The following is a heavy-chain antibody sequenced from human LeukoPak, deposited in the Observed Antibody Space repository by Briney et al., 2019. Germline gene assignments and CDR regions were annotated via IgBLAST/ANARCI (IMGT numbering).Heavy chain of an antibody. CDR2: IDSSCGYM. D-gene: IGHD3-22*01. J-gene: IGHJ1*01. V-gene: IGHV3-21*04. CDR1: GFTFNTYS. Sequence: GGSLRLSCEASGFTFNTYSMNWARQAPGKGLEWVSSIDSSCGYMFYADSVKGRFTISRDNSKNTLYLQMNSLRAEDTAVYYCAKASTYYYDSSGYYYGGYFQHWGQGTLVTVSS. CDR3: AKASTYYYDSSGYYYGGYFQH.